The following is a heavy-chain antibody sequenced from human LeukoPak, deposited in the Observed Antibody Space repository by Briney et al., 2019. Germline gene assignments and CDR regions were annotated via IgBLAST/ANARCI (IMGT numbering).Heavy chain of an antibody. D-gene: IGHD3-22*01. J-gene: IGHJ4*02. CDR1: GFTFSNAW. V-gene: IGHV3-15*01. CDR3: TTVERGCYYDSSGYFLL. Sequence: PGGSLRLSCAASGFTFSNAWMSWVRQAPGKGLEWVGRIKSKTDGGTTDYAAPVKGRFTISRDESKNTLYLQMNSLKTEDTAVYSCTTVERGCYYDSSGYFLLWGQGTLVTVSS. CDR2: IKSKTDGGTT.